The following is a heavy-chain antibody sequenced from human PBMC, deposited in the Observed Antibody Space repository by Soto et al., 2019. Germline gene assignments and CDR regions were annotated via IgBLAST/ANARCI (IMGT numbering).Heavy chain of an antibody. J-gene: IGHJ3*02. Sequence: SETLSLTCSFSVGSISSGAYYCNWIRQHPRKGLEWIGYIYYSGTTYYNPSLGSRVSISADTSKNQFSLKLNSVAVEDTAVYYSASNPSHLCASSSGHAFDIWGQATMVSVSS. CDR1: VGSISSGAYY. CDR3: ASNPSHLCASSSGHAFDI. D-gene: IGHD6-25*01. V-gene: IGHV4-31*03. CDR2: IYYSGTT.